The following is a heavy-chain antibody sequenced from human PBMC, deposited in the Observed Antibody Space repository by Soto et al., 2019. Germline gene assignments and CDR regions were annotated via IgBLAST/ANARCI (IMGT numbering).Heavy chain of an antibody. CDR3: AKDKSGTTSFDN. J-gene: IGHJ4*02. CDR1: GLTFSSYA. CDR2: ITGSGDKT. D-gene: IGHD1-1*01. Sequence: LRLSCAASGLTFSSYAMSWVRQAPGKGPEWVSAITGSGDKTYYADSVKGRFTISRDNSKNTLYLQMNSLRVEDTAMYYCAKDKSGTTSFDNWGQGTLVTVSS. V-gene: IGHV3-23*01.